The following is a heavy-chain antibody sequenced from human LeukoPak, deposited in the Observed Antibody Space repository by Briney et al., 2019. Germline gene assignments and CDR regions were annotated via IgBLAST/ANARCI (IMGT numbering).Heavy chain of an antibody. Sequence: PGPSLRLSCAASGFTLSSYSKIGVRHAPAKGLEWVSAISVSGGSTYYADAVKGRFTISRDKSKNTLYLPMNRLRGGDTAVYYCARVSRGLSSGWLGGDLSFAYWGQGTLVTVSS. D-gene: IGHD6-19*01. CDR1: GFTLSSYS. J-gene: IGHJ4*02. V-gene: IGHV3-23*01. CDR3: ARVSRGLSSGWLGGDLSFAY. CDR2: ISVSGGST.